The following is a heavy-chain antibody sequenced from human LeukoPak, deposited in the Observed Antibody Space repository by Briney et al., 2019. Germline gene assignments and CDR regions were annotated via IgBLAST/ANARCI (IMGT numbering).Heavy chain of an antibody. Sequence: PGGSLRLSCAASEFTFSSYAMSGVRQAPGKGLEWGSTISGDSGGTYYADSVKGRFTISRDNSKNTLYLHMNSLRAEDTALYYCARHTYYDASGSFDYWGQGTLVTVSS. J-gene: IGHJ4*02. D-gene: IGHD3-22*01. CDR1: EFTFSSYA. CDR3: ARHTYYDASGSFDY. V-gene: IGHV3-23*01. CDR2: ISGDSGGT.